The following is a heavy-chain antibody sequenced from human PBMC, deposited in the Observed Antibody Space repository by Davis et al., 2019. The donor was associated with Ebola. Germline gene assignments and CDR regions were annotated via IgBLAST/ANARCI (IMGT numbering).Heavy chain of an antibody. D-gene: IGHD2-15*01. CDR3: AVSRGAYCSGGSCYPNWFDP. CDR2: IIPIFGTA. Sequence: SVKVSCKASGYTFTSYAISWVRQAPGQELEWMGGIIPIFGTANYAQKFQGRVTITADESTSTAYMELSSLRSEDTAVYYCAVSRGAYCSGGSCYPNWFDPWGQGTLVTVSS. CDR1: GYTFTSYA. J-gene: IGHJ5*02. V-gene: IGHV1-69*13.